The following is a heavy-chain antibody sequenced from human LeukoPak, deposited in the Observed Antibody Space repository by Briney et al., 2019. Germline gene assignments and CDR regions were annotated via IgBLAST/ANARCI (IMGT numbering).Heavy chain of an antibody. V-gene: IGHV4-61*02. CDR1: GGSISSGSYY. Sequence: SQTLSLTCTVSGGSISSGSYYWSWIRQPAGKGLEWIGRIYTSGSTNYNPSLKSRVTISVDTSKIQFSLKLSSVTAADTAVYYCARERTSPIAATDYWGQGTLVTVSS. CDR2: IYTSGST. J-gene: IGHJ4*02. CDR3: ARERTSPIAATDY. D-gene: IGHD6-25*01.